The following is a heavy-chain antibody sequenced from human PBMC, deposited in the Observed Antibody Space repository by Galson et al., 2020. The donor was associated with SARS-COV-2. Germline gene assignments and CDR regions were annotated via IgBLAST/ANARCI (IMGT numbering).Heavy chain of an antibody. Sequence: ASVTVSCKASGYTFTSYYMHWVRQAPGQGLEWMGIINPSGGSTSYAQKFQGRVTMTRDTSTSTVYMELSSLRSEDTAVYYCARDYPLGFGGDWFEPWGHGAPGSGSS. CDR2: INPSGGST. D-gene: IGHD3-10*01. V-gene: IGHV1-46*01. CDR1: GYTFTSYY. CDR3: ARDYPLGFGGDWFEP. J-gene: IGHJ5*02.